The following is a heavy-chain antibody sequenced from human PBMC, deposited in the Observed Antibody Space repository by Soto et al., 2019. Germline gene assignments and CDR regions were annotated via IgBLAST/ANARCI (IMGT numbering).Heavy chain of an antibody. V-gene: IGHV4-39*01. D-gene: IGHD3-10*01. J-gene: IGHJ6*02. Sequence: SETLSLTCIVSGGSMSSSHYSWGWFRQPPGRGLEWIGNVYYSGTTHHNPSLKSRVTIFLDTSKNWFSLKLNSVTAADTAVYFRARLLLGSIGTYMDVWGQGTTVTVSS. CDR3: ARLLLGSIGTYMDV. CDR1: GGSMSSSHYS. CDR2: VYYSGTT.